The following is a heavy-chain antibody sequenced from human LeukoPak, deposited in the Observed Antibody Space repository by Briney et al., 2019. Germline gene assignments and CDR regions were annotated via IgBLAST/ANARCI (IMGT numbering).Heavy chain of an antibody. V-gene: IGHV3-21*01. D-gene: IGHD3-10*01. Sequence: GGSLRLSCAASGFTFSSYSMNWVRQAPGKGLEWVSSISSSSYIYYADSVKGRFTISRDNSKNTLYLQMNSLRAEDTAVYYCAREVRGMDVWGQGTTVTVSS. CDR2: ISSSSYI. CDR1: GFTFSSYS. CDR3: AREVRGMDV. J-gene: IGHJ6*02.